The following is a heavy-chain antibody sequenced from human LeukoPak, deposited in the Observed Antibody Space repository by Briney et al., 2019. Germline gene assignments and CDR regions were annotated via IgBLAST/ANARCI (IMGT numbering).Heavy chain of an antibody. CDR1: GFTFSSYS. CDR2: ISSSSSYK. CDR3: ARDEYYYDSSGSPHYGMDV. D-gene: IGHD3-22*01. Sequence: GGSLRLSCAASGFTFSSYSMNWVRQAPGKGLEWVSSISSSSSYKYYADSVKGRFTISRDNAKNSLYLQMNSLRAEDTAVYYCARDEYYYDSSGSPHYGMDVWGQGTTVTVSS. J-gene: IGHJ6*02. V-gene: IGHV3-21*01.